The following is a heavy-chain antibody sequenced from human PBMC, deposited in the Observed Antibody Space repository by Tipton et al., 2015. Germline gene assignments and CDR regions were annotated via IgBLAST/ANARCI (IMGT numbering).Heavy chain of an antibody. V-gene: IGHV1-8*01. CDR3: ATEPPMVRGVVISPGA. CDR1: GYTFTSYD. Sequence: QVQLVQSGPEVREPGSSVKVSCKASGYTFTSYDINWVRQATGQGLEWMGWMNPNSGNTGYAQKFQGRVTMTRNTSISTAYMELSSLRSEDTAVYYCATEPPMVRGVVISPGAWGQGTLVTVSS. J-gene: IGHJ5*02. D-gene: IGHD3-10*01. CDR2: MNPNSGNT.